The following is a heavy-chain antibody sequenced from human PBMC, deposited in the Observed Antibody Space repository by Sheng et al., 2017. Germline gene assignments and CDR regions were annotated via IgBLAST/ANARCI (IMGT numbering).Heavy chain of an antibody. Sequence: QVQLVESGGGVVQPGRSLRLSCAASGFTFRDFAMHWARQAPGKGLEWVAVTSYDESEKNYADSVRGRFTISRDNSKNLLYLQMNSLRPDDTAAYYCAKDRGGSYLPDFWGQGTLVIVSS. CDR2: TSYDESEK. CDR3: AKDRGGSYLPDF. V-gene: IGHV3-33*05. D-gene: IGHD1-26*01. J-gene: IGHJ4*02. CDR1: GFTFRDFA.